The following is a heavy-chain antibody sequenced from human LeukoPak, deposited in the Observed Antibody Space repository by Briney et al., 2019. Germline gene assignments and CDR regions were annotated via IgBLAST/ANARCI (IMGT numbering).Heavy chain of an antibody. CDR1: GFTFSSYW. CDR2: ISPGGDIK. D-gene: IGHD5-12*01. J-gene: IGHJ4*02. Sequence: AGGSLRLSCAASGFTFSSYWMHWVRQAPGKGLEWVSGISPGGDIKYYADSVKGRFVISRDNSKNTVYLQMNSLRVDDTARYYCAQDGAWLRFDHWGQGTLVTVSS. CDR3: AQDGAWLRFDH. V-gene: IGHV3-23*01.